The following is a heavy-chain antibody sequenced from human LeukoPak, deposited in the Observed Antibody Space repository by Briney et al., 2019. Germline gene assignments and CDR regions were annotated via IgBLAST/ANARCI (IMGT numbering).Heavy chain of an antibody. CDR2: INPSSGST. CDR3: ARAFTWNDEFDY. D-gene: IGHD1-1*01. Sequence: ASVKVSCKTSGYSFTGYYIHWVRQAPGQGFEWMGIINPSSGSTTYAQKFQGRVTMTRDTSTTTVYMELSSLRSDDTAVYYCARAFTWNDEFDYWGQGTLVTVSS. CDR1: GYSFTGYY. J-gene: IGHJ4*02. V-gene: IGHV1-46*01.